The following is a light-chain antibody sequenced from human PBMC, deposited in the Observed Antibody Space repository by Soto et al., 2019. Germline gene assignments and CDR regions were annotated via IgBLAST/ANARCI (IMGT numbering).Light chain of an antibody. J-gene: IGKJ1*01. V-gene: IGKV3-15*01. Sequence: EIVMTQSPATLSVSPGERATLSCRASQSVSSDLAWYQQKPGQAPRLLISGASTRATGIPARFSGSGSGTEFTLTISSLQSEDFAVYYCQHYKNWPPWTFGQGTKVDIK. CDR2: GAS. CDR3: QHYKNWPPWT. CDR1: QSVSSD.